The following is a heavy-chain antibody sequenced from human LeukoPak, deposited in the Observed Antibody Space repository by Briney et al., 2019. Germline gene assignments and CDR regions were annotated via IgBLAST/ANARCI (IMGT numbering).Heavy chain of an antibody. CDR3: AREYSSSWYIAFDI. Sequence: HPGGSLRLSCAASGFTFISYWMHWVRQAPGKGLEWVAVISYDGSNKYYADSVKGRFTISRDNSKNTLYLQMNSLRAEDTAVYYCAREYSSSWYIAFDIWGQGTMVTVSS. V-gene: IGHV3-30-3*01. CDR1: GFTFISYW. CDR2: ISYDGSNK. J-gene: IGHJ3*02. D-gene: IGHD6-13*01.